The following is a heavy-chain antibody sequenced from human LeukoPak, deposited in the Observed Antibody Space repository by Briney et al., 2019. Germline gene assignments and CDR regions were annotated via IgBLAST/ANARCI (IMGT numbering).Heavy chain of an antibody. CDR2: FYYSGST. D-gene: IGHD2-21*02. Sequence: SETLSLTCTVSGGSISSSSYYWGWIRQPPGKGLEWVGSFYYSGSTYYNPSLKSRVTISVDTSKNQFSLKLSSVTAADTAVYCCARGAFWRIVVVTIFNWFDPWGQGALVTVSS. J-gene: IGHJ5*02. CDR1: GGSISSSSYY. CDR3: ARGAFWRIVVVTIFNWFDP. V-gene: IGHV4-39*07.